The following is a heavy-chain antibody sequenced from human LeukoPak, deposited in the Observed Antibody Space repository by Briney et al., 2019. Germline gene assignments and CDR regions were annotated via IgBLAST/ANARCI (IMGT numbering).Heavy chain of an antibody. D-gene: IGHD5-24*01. CDR3: ASAYRDGYNLVWLY. V-gene: IGHV4-59*08. J-gene: IGHJ4*02. Sequence: SETLSLTCTVSGGSISSYYWSWIRQPPGKGLEWIGYIYYSGSTNYNPSLKSRVTISVDTSKNQFSLKLSSVTAADTAVYYCASAYRDGYNLVWLYWGQGTLVTVSS. CDR1: GGSISSYY. CDR2: IYYSGST.